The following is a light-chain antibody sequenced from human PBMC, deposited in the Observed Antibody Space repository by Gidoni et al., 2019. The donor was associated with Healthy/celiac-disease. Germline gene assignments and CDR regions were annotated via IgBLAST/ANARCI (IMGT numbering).Light chain of an antibody. J-gene: IGLJ2*01. CDR2: KDS. CDR1: ALAKQY. V-gene: IGLV3-25*03. CDR3: QSSVISTTYVV. Sequence: SYELTQPPSVSVSPGQTARITCSGDALAKQYAYWYQQKPGQAPILVMYKDSERPSGIPERFSGSSSGTTVTLTISGVQAEDEADYYCQSSVISTTYVVFGGGTKLTVL.